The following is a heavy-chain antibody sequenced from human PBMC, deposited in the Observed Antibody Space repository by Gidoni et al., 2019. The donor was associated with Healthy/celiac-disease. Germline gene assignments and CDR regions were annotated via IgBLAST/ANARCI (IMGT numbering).Heavy chain of an antibody. V-gene: IGHV3-7*03. CDR1: GFTFSSYW. CDR3: ARDLFGYCTNGVCYTGLVG. CDR2: LKQDGSEK. Sequence: GFTFSSYWMSWVCQAPGKGLEWVANLKQDGSEKYYVDSVKGRFTISRDNAKNSLYLQMNSLRAEDTAVYYCARDLFGYCTNGVCYTGLVGWGQGTLVTVSS. J-gene: IGHJ4*02. D-gene: IGHD2-8*01.